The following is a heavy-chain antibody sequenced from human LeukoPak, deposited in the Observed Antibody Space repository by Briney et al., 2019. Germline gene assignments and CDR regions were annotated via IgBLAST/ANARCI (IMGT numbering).Heavy chain of an antibody. CDR1: GDSISRNDYY. V-gene: IGHV4-39*07. D-gene: IGHD5-12*01. CDR2: IYYSGSA. J-gene: IGHJ6*03. CDR3: ARAHSWFRFLYYYMDV. Sequence: SETLSLTCAVSGDSISRNDYYWGWIRQPPGKGLEWIGTIYYSGSAYYSPSLKSRVTISVDTSKTQFSLKLSSVTAADTAVYYCARAHSWFRFLYYYMDVWGEGTTVTVSS.